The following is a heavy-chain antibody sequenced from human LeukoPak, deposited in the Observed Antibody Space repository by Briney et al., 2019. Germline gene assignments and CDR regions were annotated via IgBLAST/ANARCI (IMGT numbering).Heavy chain of an antibody. CDR3: RREGEYDVRKPGGDY. CDR2: IIPIFGTA. Sequence: ASVKVSCKASGGTFSSYAISWVRQAPGQGLEWMGGIIPIFGTANYAQKFQGRVTMTRDTSTSTVYMEMSGLRSEDTAVYYCRREGEYDVRKPGGDYWGQGTLVTVSS. V-gene: IGHV1-69*05. CDR1: GGTFSSYA. J-gene: IGHJ4*02. D-gene: IGHD3-10*01.